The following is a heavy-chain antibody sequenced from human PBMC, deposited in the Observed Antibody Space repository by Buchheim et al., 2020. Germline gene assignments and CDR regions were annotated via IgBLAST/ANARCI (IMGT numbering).Heavy chain of an antibody. V-gene: IGHV4-39*07. J-gene: IGHJ6*02. D-gene: IGHD5-24*01. Sequence: QLQLQESGPGLVKPSETLSLTCTVSGGSISNSAYFWGWIRQPPGKGPEWIATIRYSGTTYFNPSLQNRVTISVDTSKNTFSLTLRSVTAADTALYYCARENRDGYRNGVDVWGQGTT. CDR2: IRYSGTT. CDR3: ARENRDGYRNGVDV. CDR1: GGSISNSAYF.